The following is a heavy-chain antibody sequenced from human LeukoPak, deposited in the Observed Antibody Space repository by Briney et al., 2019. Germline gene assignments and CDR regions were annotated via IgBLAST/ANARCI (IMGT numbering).Heavy chain of an antibody. CDR1: GGSVSSGSYY. CDR3: ARLRPLKSSGYYPYFDY. J-gene: IGHJ4*02. D-gene: IGHD3-22*01. CDR2: IYYSGST. Sequence: ETLSLTCTVSGGSVSSGSYYWSWIRQPPGKGLEWIGYIYYSGSTTYNPSLKSRVTISVDTSKNQFSLKLSSVTAADTAVYYCARLRPLKSSGYYPYFDYWGQGTLVTVSS. V-gene: IGHV4-61*01.